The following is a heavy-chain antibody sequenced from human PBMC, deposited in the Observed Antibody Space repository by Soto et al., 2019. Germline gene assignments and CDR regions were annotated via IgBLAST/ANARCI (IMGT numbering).Heavy chain of an antibody. Sequence: GGSLRLSCAASEFTFSSYAMHWVRQAPGKGLEWVAVISYDGSNKYYADSVKGRFTISRDNSKNTLYLQMNSLRAEDAAVYYCAKRLSYYFDSWGHGTLVTVLL. V-gene: IGHV3-30-3*01. CDR2: ISYDGSNK. D-gene: IGHD3-16*02. CDR1: EFTFSSYA. CDR3: AKRLSYYFDS. J-gene: IGHJ4*01.